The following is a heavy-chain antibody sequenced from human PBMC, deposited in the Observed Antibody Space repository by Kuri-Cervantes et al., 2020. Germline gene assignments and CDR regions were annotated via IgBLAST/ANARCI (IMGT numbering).Heavy chain of an antibody. V-gene: IGHV1-8*01. J-gene: IGHJ4*02. CDR2: MNPNSGNT. D-gene: IGHD3-22*01. Sequence: ASVKVSCKASGYTFTSYDINWARQATGQGLEWMGWMNPNSGNTGYAQKFQGRVTMTRDTSISTAYMELSRLRSDDTAVYYCARSYDSSGLALDYWGQGTLVTVSS. CDR1: GYTFTSYD. CDR3: ARSYDSSGLALDY.